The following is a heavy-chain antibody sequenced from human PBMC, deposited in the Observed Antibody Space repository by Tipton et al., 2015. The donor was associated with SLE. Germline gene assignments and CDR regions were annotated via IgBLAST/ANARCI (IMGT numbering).Heavy chain of an antibody. V-gene: IGHV4-38-2*02. Sequence: TLSLTCTVSGYSISSGYFWGWIRQPPGKGLEWIGTLYHTGSTYFNPSLKSRVIISVDTSKNQFYLRLTSVTAADTAIYYCARDLHGGYRGGAFDIWGQGTMVTVSS. D-gene: IGHD5-12*01. J-gene: IGHJ3*02. CDR3: ARDLHGGYRGGAFDI. CDR2: LYHTGST. CDR1: GYSISSGYF.